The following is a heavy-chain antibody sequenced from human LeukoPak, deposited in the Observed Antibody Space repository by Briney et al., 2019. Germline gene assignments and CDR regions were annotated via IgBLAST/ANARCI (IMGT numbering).Heavy chain of an antibody. CDR2: ISPSGGST. CDR3: ARDNSVRDEAWWFNP. Sequence: GASVKVSCKAAGGTFSSYAISWVRQAPGQGPELIGVISPSGGSTTYAQKFQGRVTLTRDMSTSTDYLELSRLRSEDTAVYYCARDNSVRDEAWWFNPWGQGTLVTVSS. V-gene: IGHV1-46*01. J-gene: IGHJ5*02. D-gene: IGHD5-24*01. CDR1: GGTFSSYA.